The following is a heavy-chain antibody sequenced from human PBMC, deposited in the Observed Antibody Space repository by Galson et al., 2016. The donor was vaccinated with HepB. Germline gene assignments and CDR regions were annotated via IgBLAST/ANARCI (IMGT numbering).Heavy chain of an antibody. Sequence: LRLSCAASGFPFSSYWMSWVRQAPEKGLEWVANIKQDGSEIYYVDSVKGRFTISRDNAKNSLYLQMNSLRAEDTAVYYCARAGSSYGILDYWGQGTLVTVSS. CDR1: GFPFSSYW. D-gene: IGHD5-18*01. CDR3: ARAGSSYGILDY. J-gene: IGHJ4*02. V-gene: IGHV3-7*01. CDR2: IKQDGSEI.